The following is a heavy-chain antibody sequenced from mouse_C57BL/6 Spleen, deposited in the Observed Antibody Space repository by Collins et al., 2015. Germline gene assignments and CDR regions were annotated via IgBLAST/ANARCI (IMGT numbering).Heavy chain of an antibody. CDR1: GYTFTSYW. CDR2: INPSNGGT. D-gene: IGHD2-1*01. J-gene: IGHJ4*01. V-gene: IGHV1-53*01. Sequence: QVQLQQPGTELVKPGASVKLSCKASGYTFTSYWMHRVKQRPGQGLEWIGNINPSNGGTNYNEKFKSKATLTVDKSSSTAYMQLSSLTSEDSAVYYCARGGNYGNYPYAMDYWGQGTSVTVSS. CDR3: ARGGNYGNYPYAMDY.